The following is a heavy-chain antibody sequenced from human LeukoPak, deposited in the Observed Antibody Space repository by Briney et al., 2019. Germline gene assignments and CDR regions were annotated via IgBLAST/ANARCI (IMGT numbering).Heavy chain of an antibody. V-gene: IGHV1-2*04. Sequence: ASVRVSCKTSGYTFTGYYLHWLRQAPGQGLEWMGWINPKTGGTNYAQKFQDWVTMTRDASISTAYMELSSLRSDDTALYYCARALYGNDRVSFTEFDFWGQGTLVTVSS. D-gene: IGHD1-1*01. CDR3: ARALYGNDRVSFTEFDF. CDR1: GYTFTGYY. CDR2: INPKTGGT. J-gene: IGHJ4*02.